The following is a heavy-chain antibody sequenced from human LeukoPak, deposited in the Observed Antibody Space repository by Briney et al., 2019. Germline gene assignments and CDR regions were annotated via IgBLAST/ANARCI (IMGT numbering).Heavy chain of an antibody. J-gene: IGHJ4*02. CDR2: ISSRSGYI. D-gene: IGHD6-6*01. CDR3: ARGSYSSSY. V-gene: IGHV3-21*01. CDR1: GFTFSTYS. Sequence: GGSLRLSCAASGFTFSTYSMNWARQAPGKGLEWVSFISSRSGYIYYADSVKGRFTISRDNAKNSLYLQMNSLRAEDTAVYYCARGSYSSSYWGQGTLVTVSS.